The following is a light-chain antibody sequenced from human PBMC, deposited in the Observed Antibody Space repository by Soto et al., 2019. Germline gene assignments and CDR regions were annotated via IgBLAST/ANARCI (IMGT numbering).Light chain of an antibody. CDR1: QSISNW. J-gene: IGKJ1*01. CDR2: DAS. V-gene: IGKV1-5*01. CDR3: QQYNSYWGT. Sequence: DIQMTQSPSTLSASVGDRVTITCRASQSISNWLAWYQQKQGKAPKLLIYDASSLESGVPSRFSGSGSGTEFTLTISSLQPDEFATYYCQQYNSYWGTFGQGTKLDIK.